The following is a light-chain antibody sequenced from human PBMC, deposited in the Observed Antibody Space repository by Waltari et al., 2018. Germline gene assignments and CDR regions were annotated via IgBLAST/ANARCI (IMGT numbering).Light chain of an antibody. CDR3: HSRDSSGNLV. Sequence: SSELTQDPTVSVALGPTVRITCQGDSLRGHYASWYQQKPGQAPVLVIFHQNNRPSGIPDRFSGSTSGDTAYLTITGARAEDEADYFCHSRDSSGNLVFGGGTELTVL. CDR1: SLRGHY. V-gene: IGLV3-19*01. J-gene: IGLJ3*02. CDR2: HQN.